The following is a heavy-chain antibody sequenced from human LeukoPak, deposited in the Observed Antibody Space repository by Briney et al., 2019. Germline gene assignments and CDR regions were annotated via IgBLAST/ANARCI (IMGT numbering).Heavy chain of an antibody. V-gene: IGHV4-31*03. D-gene: IGHD3-22*01. J-gene: IGHJ4*02. CDR1: GGSISSGGYY. Sequence: PSETLSLNCTVSGGSISSGGYYWSWIRQHPGKGLEWIGYIYYSGSTYYNPSLKSRVTISVDTSKNQFSLKLSSVTAADTAVYYCARESGSYYDSSGFDYWGQGTLVTVSS. CDR3: ARESGSYYDSSGFDY. CDR2: IYYSGST.